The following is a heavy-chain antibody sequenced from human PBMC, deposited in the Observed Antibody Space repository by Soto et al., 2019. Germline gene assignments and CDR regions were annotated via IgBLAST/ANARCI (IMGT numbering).Heavy chain of an antibody. CDR2: IIPILGIA. CDR3: ARVGTVTKRPLCGMDV. D-gene: IGHD4-17*01. CDR1: GGTFSSYT. J-gene: IGHJ6*02. V-gene: IGHV1-69*02. Sequence: QVQLVQSGAEVKKPGSSVKVSCKASGGTFSSYTISWVRQAPGQGLEWMGRIIPILGIANYAQKFQGRVTITADKSTSTANLELSSLRSEDKAVYYCARVGTVTKRPLCGMDVWGQGTTVTVSS.